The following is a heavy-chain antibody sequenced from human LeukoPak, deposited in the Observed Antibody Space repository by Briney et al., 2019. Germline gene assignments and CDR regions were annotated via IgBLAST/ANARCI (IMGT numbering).Heavy chain of an antibody. CDR2: VYTSGST. Sequence: SETLSLTCNVSGGSISNYYWSWIRQPAGKGLELIGRVYTSGSTNYNPSLKSRVTMSVDTSKNQFSLKLSSVTAADTAVYYCARSRCSSISCASRGAFDIWGQGTMVTVSS. CDR3: ARSRCSSISCASRGAFDI. J-gene: IGHJ3*02. D-gene: IGHD2-2*01. CDR1: GGSISNYY. V-gene: IGHV4-4*07.